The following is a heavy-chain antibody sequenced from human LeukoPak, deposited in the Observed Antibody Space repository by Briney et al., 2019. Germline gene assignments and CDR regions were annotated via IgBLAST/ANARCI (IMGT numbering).Heavy chain of an antibody. Sequence: GGSLRLSCAASGFTFSSYAMHWVRQAPGKGLEYVSAISSNGGSTYYANSVKGRFTISRDNAKNSVYLQMNSLRVEDTAVYYCARRPFGADCWGQGTLVTVSS. D-gene: IGHD3-10*01. CDR3: ARRPFGADC. CDR2: ISSNGGST. CDR1: GFTFSSYA. J-gene: IGHJ4*02. V-gene: IGHV3-64*01.